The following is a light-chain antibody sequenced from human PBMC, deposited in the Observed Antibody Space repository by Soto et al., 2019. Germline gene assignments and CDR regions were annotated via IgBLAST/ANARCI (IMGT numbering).Light chain of an antibody. CDR1: SSDIGYYKY. V-gene: IGLV2-8*01. Sequence: QSVLTQPPSASGSPRQSVTISCTGTSSDIGYYKYVSWYQQHPGKAPKLIIYEVIKRPSGVTDRFSGSKSGNTASLTVSGLQAEDEADYYCSSYAGSNLGVFGTGTKVT. CDR2: EVI. CDR3: SSYAGSNLGV. J-gene: IGLJ1*01.